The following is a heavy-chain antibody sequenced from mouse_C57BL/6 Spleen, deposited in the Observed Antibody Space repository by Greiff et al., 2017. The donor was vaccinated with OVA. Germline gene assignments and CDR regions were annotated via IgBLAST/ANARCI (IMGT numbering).Heavy chain of an antibody. J-gene: IGHJ3*01. CDR3: ARGDFPD. D-gene: IGHD3-3*01. V-gene: IGHV14-2*01. CDR1: GFNINDYY. Sequence: VQLQQSGAELVKPGASVKFPCTASGFNINDYYMHWVKQRPEQGLEWIGRIDPEDGETIYAPKFQGKATITADTSANTAYLQRSSLTAEDTAVYYCARGDFPDWGQGTLVTVSA. CDR2: IDPEDGET.